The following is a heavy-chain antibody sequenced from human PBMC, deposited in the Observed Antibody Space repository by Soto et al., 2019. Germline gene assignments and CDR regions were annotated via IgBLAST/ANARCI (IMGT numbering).Heavy chain of an antibody. CDR2: ISYDGENQ. CDR1: GFSFSHYA. Sequence: GGSLRLSCAASGFSFSHYAMHWVRQPPGKGLEWVALISYDGENQYFTDSVRGRFTISRDNSKTAVYLEMNNLRLDDTATYYCVSPHSESSNAFDLWGQGTLVTVSS. J-gene: IGHJ5*02. CDR3: VSPHSESSNAFDL. V-gene: IGHV3-30*04. D-gene: IGHD3-10*01.